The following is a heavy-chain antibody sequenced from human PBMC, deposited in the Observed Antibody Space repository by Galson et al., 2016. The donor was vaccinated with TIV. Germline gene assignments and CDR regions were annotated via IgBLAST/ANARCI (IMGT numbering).Heavy chain of an antibody. CDR1: GGSVSTYS. CDR3: AREMDDFYGLDL. D-gene: IGHD3/OR15-3a*01. CDR2: IYYSGST. V-gene: IGHV4-59*02. Sequence: SETLSLTCTVSGGSVSTYSWSWIRQSPGKGLEWIGNIYYSGSTTCNPSLQSRLTISVETSKNQLSLRLRSVTAADTAVYYCAREMDDFYGLDLWGQGTTVTVSS. J-gene: IGHJ6*02.